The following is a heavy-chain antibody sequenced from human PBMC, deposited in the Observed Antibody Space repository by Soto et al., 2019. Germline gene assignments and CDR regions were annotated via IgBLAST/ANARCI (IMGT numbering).Heavy chain of an antibody. J-gene: IGHJ4*02. CDR3: ARGIAARPFLFDY. Sequence: PGGSLRLSCAASGFTFSSYSLNWVRQAPGTGLEWVSSISSSSSYIYYADSVKGRFTISRDNAKNSLYLQMNSLRAEDTAVYYCARGIAARPFLFDYWGQGTLVTVSS. CDR2: ISSSSSYI. V-gene: IGHV3-21*01. D-gene: IGHD6-6*01. CDR1: GFTFSSYS.